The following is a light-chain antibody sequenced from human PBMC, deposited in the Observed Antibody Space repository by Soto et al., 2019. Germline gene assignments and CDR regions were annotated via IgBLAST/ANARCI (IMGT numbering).Light chain of an antibody. J-gene: IGKJ2*01. CDR1: QSVSSSD. CDR3: KQYGGSPLYT. V-gene: IGKV3-20*01. CDR2: GAS. Sequence: EIVLTQSPGTLSLSPGDRSTRSCRASQSVSSSDLAWYQQKPGQAPRLLIYGASTRATGIPDRFSGSGSGTDFTLTISRLEPEDFAVYYCKQYGGSPLYTFGQGTKLEIK.